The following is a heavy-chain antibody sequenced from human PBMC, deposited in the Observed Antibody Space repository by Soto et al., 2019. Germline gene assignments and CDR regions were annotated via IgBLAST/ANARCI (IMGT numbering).Heavy chain of an antibody. CDR1: GFSLSTSGVG. V-gene: IGHV2-5*02. D-gene: IGHD3-9*01. J-gene: IGHJ4*02. CDR2: IYWDDSK. Sequence: QITLKESGPTLVRPTQTLTLTCAFSGFSLSTSGVGVGWIRQPPGKALEWLAVIYWDDSKHYSPSLRSRLTITKDTFKKQVVLTMTNMYPMDTGTYYCAHKGPEDWPLDYWGQGTLVSVSS. CDR3: AHKGPEDWPLDY.